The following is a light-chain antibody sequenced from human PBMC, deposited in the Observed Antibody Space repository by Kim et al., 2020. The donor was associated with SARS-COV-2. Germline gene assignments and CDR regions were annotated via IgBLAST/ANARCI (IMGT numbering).Light chain of an antibody. J-gene: IGLJ3*02. CDR1: SSGVGGYSY. V-gene: IGLV2-14*03. Sequence: GPWWTISCRGTSSGVGGYSYGSWDQRHRGKAPKLMIDDVRSRPAGVSKRFSGSKSGSTGCLAICGLEAEDEADYYCSSYTSRGRVFGGGTQLTVL. CDR3: SSYTSRGRV. CDR2: DVR.